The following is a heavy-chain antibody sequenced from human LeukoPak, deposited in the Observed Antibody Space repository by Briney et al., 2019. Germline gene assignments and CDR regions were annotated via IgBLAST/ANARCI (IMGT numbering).Heavy chain of an antibody. D-gene: IGHD2/OR15-2a*01. CDR1: GFTFSSYA. J-gene: IGHJ5*02. CDR3: AKDSMTGGPRAFDP. Sequence: AGSLSLSCAAPGFTFSSYAMTWLRQAPGKGLEWVSIISTGGCTYHADSVKGRFIISRDNSKNTLYLRMNSLRAEDTAVYSFAKDSMTGGPRAFDPWGQGTLVIVSS. CDR2: IISTGGCT. V-gene: IGHV3-23*01.